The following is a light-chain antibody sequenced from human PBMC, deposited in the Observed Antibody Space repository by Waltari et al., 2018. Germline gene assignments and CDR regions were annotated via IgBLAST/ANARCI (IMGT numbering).Light chain of an antibody. CDR1: DLGDIY. V-gene: IGLV3-1*01. Sequence: SLDLSQPPSVSVSPGQTATIACSGDDLGDIYTSWYQQKPGQSPLLVIYHDNKRPSGIPDRFSGSNAGNTATLTISETQAMDEADYICQAWLSFTAPVEFGGGTKVTVL. CDR2: HDN. CDR3: QAWLSFTAPVE. J-gene: IGLJ2*01.